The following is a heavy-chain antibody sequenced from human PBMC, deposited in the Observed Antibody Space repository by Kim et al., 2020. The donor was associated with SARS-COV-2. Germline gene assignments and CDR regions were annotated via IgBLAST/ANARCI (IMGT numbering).Heavy chain of an antibody. Sequence: GGSLRLSSAASGFTFSSYGMHWVRQAPGKGLEWVAVISYDGSNKYYADSVKGRFTISRDNSKNTLYPQMNSLRAEDTAVYYCARDRLLWFGEFFIGMDVWGQGTTVTVSS. D-gene: IGHD3-10*01. CDR1: GFTFSSYG. V-gene: IGHV3-33*05. J-gene: IGHJ6*02. CDR2: ISYDGSNK. CDR3: ARDRLLWFGEFFIGMDV.